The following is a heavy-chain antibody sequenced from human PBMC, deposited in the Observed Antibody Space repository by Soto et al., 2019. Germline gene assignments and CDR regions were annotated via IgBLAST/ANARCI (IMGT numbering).Heavy chain of an antibody. CDR1: GFTFSSYG. J-gene: IGHJ6*02. V-gene: IGHV3-30*18. CDR3: AKDRGDSYGYSGMDV. Sequence: QVQLVESGGGVVQPGRSLRLSCPASGFTFSSYGMHWVRQAPGKGLEWVAVISYDGSNKYYADSVKGRFTISRDNSKNTLYLQMNSLRAEDTAVYYCAKDRGDSYGYSGMDVWGQGTTVTVSS. D-gene: IGHD5-18*01. CDR2: ISYDGSNK.